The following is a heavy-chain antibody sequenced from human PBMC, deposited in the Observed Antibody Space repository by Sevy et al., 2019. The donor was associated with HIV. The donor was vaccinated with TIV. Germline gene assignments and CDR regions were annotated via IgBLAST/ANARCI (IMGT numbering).Heavy chain of an antibody. CDR2: ISWDGGSK. CDR1: RFIFSTDW. Sequence: GGSLRLSCVASRFIFSTDWMHWVRQAPGKGLEWVSLISWDGGSKYYADSVKGRFTISRDNYKNSLYLQMNSLRTEDTALYYCAKDAGYNSGWWFDYWGQGTLVTVSS. CDR3: AKDAGYNSGWWFDY. J-gene: IGHJ4*02. V-gene: IGHV3-43*01. D-gene: IGHD6-19*01.